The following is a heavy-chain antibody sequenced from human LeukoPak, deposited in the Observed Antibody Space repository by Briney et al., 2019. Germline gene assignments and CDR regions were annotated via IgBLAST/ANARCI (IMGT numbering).Heavy chain of an antibody. CDR1: GFTCSSYE. Sequence: QTGGSLRLSCAASGFTCSSYEMNWVRQAPGKGLEWVSYISSSGSTIYYADSVKGRFTISRDNAKNSLYLQMNSLRAEDTAVYYCAKDRCSNGVGCYYYYMDVWGKGTTVTISS. D-gene: IGHD2-8*01. J-gene: IGHJ6*03. CDR3: AKDRCSNGVGCYYYYMDV. V-gene: IGHV3-48*03. CDR2: ISSSGSTI.